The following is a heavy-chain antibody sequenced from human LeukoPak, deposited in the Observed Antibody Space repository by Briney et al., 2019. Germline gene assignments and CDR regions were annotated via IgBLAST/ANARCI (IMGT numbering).Heavy chain of an antibody. D-gene: IGHD1-26*01. V-gene: IGHV4-38-2*02. CDR1: GYFISSGYY. CDR3: ARYIVSYPHDAFDI. CDR2: IHHSGST. J-gene: IGHJ3*02. Sequence: SETLSLTCTVSGYFISSGYYWGWIRQPPGKGLQWIGSIHHSGSTYYNPSLKSRVTISVDTSKKQFSLKLSSVTAADTAFYYCARYIVSYPHDAFDIWGQGTMVTVSS.